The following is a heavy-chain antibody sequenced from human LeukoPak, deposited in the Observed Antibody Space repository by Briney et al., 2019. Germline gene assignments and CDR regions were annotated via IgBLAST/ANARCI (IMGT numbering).Heavy chain of an antibody. J-gene: IGHJ3*02. CDR1: GFIFSNYA. CDR3: ARDPNGDYIGAFDM. Sequence: PGGSLRLSCAASGFIFSNYALMWLRQSPGKGLEWVSAIRGSSGGTFYADSVKGRFTTSRDNSKNTLYLQMNGLRAEDTAVYYCARDPNGDYIGAFDMWGRGTLVTVSS. V-gene: IGHV3-23*01. D-gene: IGHD4-17*01. CDR2: IRGSSGGT.